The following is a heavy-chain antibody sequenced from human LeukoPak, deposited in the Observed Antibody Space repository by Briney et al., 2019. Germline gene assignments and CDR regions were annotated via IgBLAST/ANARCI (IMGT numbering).Heavy chain of an antibody. Sequence: SETLSLTCTVSGGSISSYYWSWIRQPPGKGLEWIGYIYYSGSTNYNPSLKSRVTISVDTSKNQFSLKLSSVTAADTVVYYCARLSLCSGGSCYIDYWGQGTLVTVSS. V-gene: IGHV4-59*08. J-gene: IGHJ4*02. D-gene: IGHD2-15*01. CDR1: GGSISSYY. CDR3: ARLSLCSGGSCYIDY. CDR2: IYYSGST.